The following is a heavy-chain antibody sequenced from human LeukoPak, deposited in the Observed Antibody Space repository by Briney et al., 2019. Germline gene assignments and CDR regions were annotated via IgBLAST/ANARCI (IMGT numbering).Heavy chain of an antibody. CDR1: GGSISSYY. CDR2: IYYSGST. J-gene: IGHJ5*02. CDR3: ARVRWTTVTYNWFDP. V-gene: IGHV4-59*12. D-gene: IGHD4-17*01. Sequence: SETLSLTCTVSGGSISSYYWSWIRQPPGKGLEWIGYIYYSGSTNYNPSLKSRVTISVDTSKNQFSLKLSSVTAADTAVYYCARVRWTTVTYNWFDPWGQGTLVTVSS.